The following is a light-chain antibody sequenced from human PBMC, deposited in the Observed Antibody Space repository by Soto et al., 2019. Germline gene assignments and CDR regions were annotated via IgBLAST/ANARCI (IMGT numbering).Light chain of an antibody. CDR2: GAS. CDR3: QQYGSSPLT. CDR1: QSISDT. Sequence: ETVMTPSPATLSVSPGGRATPSCMASQSISDTLAWYQQKPGQAPRLLIYGASSRATGIPDRFSGSGSGTDFTLTISRLEPEDFAVYYCQQYGSSPLTFGGGTKVDIK. J-gene: IGKJ4*01. V-gene: IGKV3-20*01.